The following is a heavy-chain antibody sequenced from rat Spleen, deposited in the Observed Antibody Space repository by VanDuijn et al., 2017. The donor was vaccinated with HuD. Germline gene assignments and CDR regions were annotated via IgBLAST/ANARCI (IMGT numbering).Heavy chain of an antibody. D-gene: IGHD1-9*01. V-gene: IGHV2-6*01. CDR1: GFSLTSYT. Sequence: QVQLKESGPGLVQPSQTLSLTCTVSGFSLTSYTVSWVRQPPGKGLEWLAAISSGGSTYYNSALKSRLSISRDTSKSQVFLKMNSLQPEDTGTYYCARHVGITPFDYWGQGVMVTVSS. J-gene: IGHJ2*01. CDR3: ARHVGITPFDY. CDR2: ISSGGST.